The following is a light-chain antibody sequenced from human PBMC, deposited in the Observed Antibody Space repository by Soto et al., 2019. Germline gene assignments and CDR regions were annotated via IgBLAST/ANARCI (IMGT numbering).Light chain of an antibody. V-gene: IGKV3-20*01. Sequence: PGERATLSCRASQAVSSNFLAWFQQKPGQAPRFVIYGASSRATGIPDRFSGSGSGTDFTLTISRLEPEDFAVYYCQQYGSSPLTFGGGTKVEIK. CDR1: QAVSSNF. CDR2: GAS. CDR3: QQYGSSPLT. J-gene: IGKJ4*01.